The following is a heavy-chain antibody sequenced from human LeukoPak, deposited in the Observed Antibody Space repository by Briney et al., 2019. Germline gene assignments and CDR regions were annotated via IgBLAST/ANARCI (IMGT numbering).Heavy chain of an antibody. CDR2: IYYSGST. V-gene: IGHV4-59*01. CDR3: ARVSGRYLNFDY. CDR1: GGSISSYY. D-gene: IGHD6-19*01. J-gene: IGHJ4*02. Sequence: KPSETLSLTCTVSGGSISSYYWSWIRQPPGKGLEWIGYIYYSGSTNYNPSLKSRVTISVDTSKNQFSLKLSSVTAADTAVYYCARVSGRYLNFDYWGQGTLVTVSS.